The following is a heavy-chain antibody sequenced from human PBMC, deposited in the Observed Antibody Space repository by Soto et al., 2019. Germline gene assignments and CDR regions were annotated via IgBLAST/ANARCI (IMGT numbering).Heavy chain of an antibody. D-gene: IGHD3-16*02. CDR3: ARVRVIRGVIPSHFGL. CDR1: GGTFNSYG. J-gene: IGHJ4*02. CDR2: IIPLYGTV. Sequence: QDHLAQSGAEVKKPGSSVTVSCKASGGTFNSYGISWVRQAPGQGLDWMGVIIPLYGTVNYAQKFQGRGSIPADTSTSTAYMDLSSLRSDDTAVYYCARVRVIRGVIPSHFGLWGQGTLVTVSS. V-gene: IGHV1-69*06.